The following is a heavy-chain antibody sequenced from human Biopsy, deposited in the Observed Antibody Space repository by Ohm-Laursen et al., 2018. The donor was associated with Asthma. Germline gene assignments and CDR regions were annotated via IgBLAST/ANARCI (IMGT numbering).Heavy chain of an antibody. J-gene: IGHJ6*02. D-gene: IGHD3-9*01. CDR2: IYYGGST. CDR1: GGSISSGGYY. CDR3: ARVPHYDILTGFTLRYYYGMDV. Sequence: SDTLSLTCTVSGGSISSGGYYWSWIRQHPGKGLEWIGYIYYGGSTYYNPSLKSRVTISVDTSKNQFSLKLSSVTAADTAVYYCARVPHYDILTGFTLRYYYGMDVWGQGTTVTVSS. V-gene: IGHV4-31*03.